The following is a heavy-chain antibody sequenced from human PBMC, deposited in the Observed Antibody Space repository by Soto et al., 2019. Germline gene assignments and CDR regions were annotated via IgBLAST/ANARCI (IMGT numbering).Heavy chain of an antibody. CDR2: IYYSGST. CDR3: ARDRYDSSGNNWFDP. D-gene: IGHD3-22*01. CDR1: GGSISSYY. V-gene: IGHV4-59*01. J-gene: IGHJ5*02. Sequence: PSETLSLTCTVAGGSISSYYLSWIRQPPGKGLEWIGYIYYSGSTNYNPSLKSRVTISVDTSKNQFSLKLSSVTAADTAVYYCARDRYDSSGNNWFDPWGQGTLVTVSS.